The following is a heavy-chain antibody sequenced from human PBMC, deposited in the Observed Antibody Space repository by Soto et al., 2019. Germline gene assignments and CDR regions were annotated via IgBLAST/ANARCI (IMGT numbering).Heavy chain of an antibody. CDR1: GYTFTSYG. Sequence: ASVKVSCKASGYTFTSYGISWVRQAPGQGLEWIGWISAYNGKTNNAQKLQGRVTMTTDTSTSTAYMELRSLRSDDTAVYYCARDPGDIVVVPAIDPWGQGTLVTVSS. J-gene: IGHJ5*02. CDR3: ARDPGDIVVVPAIDP. D-gene: IGHD2-2*01. V-gene: IGHV1-18*01. CDR2: ISAYNGKT.